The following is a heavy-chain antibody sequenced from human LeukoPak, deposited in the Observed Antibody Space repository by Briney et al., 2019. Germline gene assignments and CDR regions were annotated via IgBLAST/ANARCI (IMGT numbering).Heavy chain of an antibody. J-gene: IGHJ4*02. D-gene: IGHD2-15*01. CDR1: GGSFSGYY. CDR3: ARASYCSGGSCYSYYFDY. V-gene: IGHV4-59*10. Sequence: SETLSLTCAVYGGSFSGYYWSWIRQPAGKGLEWIGRIYTSGSTNYNPSLKSRVTMSVDTSKNQFSLKLSSVTAADTAVYYCARASYCSGGSCYSYYFDYWGQGTLVTVSS. CDR2: IYTSGST.